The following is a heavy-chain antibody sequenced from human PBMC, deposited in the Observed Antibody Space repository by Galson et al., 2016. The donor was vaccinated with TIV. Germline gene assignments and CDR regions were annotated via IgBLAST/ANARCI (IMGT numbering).Heavy chain of an antibody. D-gene: IGHD3-9*01. V-gene: IGHV4-59*01. CDR1: GASNMSYF. CDR3: ARCWGHYNVFTGAILWGMDV. CDR2: MDDSGNS. J-gene: IGHJ6*02. Sequence: KTLSLTCTVSGASNMSYFWTWIRQAPGKGLEWIGYMDDSGNSNYHPSLKSRVIMSVDTSKRQFSLRLRSVTAADTAVYYCARCWGHYNVFTGAILWGMDVWGQGTTVTVSS.